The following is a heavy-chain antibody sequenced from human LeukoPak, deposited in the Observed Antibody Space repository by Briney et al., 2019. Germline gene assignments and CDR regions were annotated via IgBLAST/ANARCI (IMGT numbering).Heavy chain of an antibody. CDR2: ISSSSSTI. J-gene: IGHJ4*02. D-gene: IGHD3-3*01. Sequence: PGGSLRLSCAASGFTFSSYSMNWVRQAPGKGLEWVSYISSSSSTIYYADSVKGRFTISRDNAKNSLYLQMNSLRAEDTAVYYRARSLLTRSSSFDYWGQGTLVTVSS. V-gene: IGHV3-48*01. CDR1: GFTFSSYS. CDR3: ARSLLTRSSSFDY.